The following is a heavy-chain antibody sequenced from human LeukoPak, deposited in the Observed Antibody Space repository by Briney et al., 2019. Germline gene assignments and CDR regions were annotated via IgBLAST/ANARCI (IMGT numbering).Heavy chain of an antibody. Sequence: ASVKVSCKASGYTFTGYYMHWVRQAPGQGLEWMGWINPNSGGTNYAQKFQGRVTMTRDTSISTAYMELSRLRSDDTAVYYCARVGDLGALMDYLPDYWGQGTLVTVSS. CDR2: INPNSGGT. V-gene: IGHV1-2*02. CDR3: ARVGDLGALMDYLPDY. J-gene: IGHJ4*02. CDR1: GYTFTGYY. D-gene: IGHD3-16*01.